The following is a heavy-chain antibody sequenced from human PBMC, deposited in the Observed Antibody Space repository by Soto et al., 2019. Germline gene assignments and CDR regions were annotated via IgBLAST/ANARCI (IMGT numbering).Heavy chain of an antibody. D-gene: IGHD3-22*01. CDR2: IIPIFGTA. V-gene: IGHV1-69*01. CDR1: GGTFSSYA. J-gene: IGHJ3*02. CDR3: ARDQGIVVVIGGGAFDI. Sequence: QVQLVQSGAEVKKPGSSVKVSCKASGGTFSSYAISWVRQAPGQGLEWMGGIIPIFGTANYAQKFQGRVTITADESTSTAYMELSRLRSEDTAVYYCARDQGIVVVIGGGAFDIWGQGTMVTVSS.